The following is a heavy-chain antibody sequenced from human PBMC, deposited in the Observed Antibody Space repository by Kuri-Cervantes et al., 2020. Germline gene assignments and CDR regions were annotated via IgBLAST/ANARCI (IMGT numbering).Heavy chain of an antibody. Sequence: SVKVSCKASGGTFSSYAISWVRQAPGQGLEWMGGIIPIFGTANYAQKFQGRVTITADKSTSTAYMGLSSLRSEDTAVYYCARGRIGEQWLVRPFDYWGQGTLVTVSS. CDR1: GGTFSSYA. CDR3: ARGRIGEQWLVRPFDY. J-gene: IGHJ4*02. CDR2: IIPIFGTA. D-gene: IGHD6-19*01. V-gene: IGHV1-69*06.